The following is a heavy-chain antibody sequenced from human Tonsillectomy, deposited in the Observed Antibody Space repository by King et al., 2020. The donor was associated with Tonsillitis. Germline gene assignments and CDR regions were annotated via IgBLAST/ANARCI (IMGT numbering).Heavy chain of an antibody. Sequence: VQLQESGPGLVKPSETLSLTCTVSGGSITNYYWSWVRQPPGKGLEWIGHIYYSGSSHYNPSLKSRVTISVDTSKKQFSLKLSSVTAADTAVYYCARGADYGWFDPWGQGTLVTVSS. CDR2: IYYSGSS. D-gene: IGHD3-16*01. CDR1: GGSITNYY. CDR3: ARGADYGWFDP. V-gene: IGHV4-59*01. J-gene: IGHJ5*02.